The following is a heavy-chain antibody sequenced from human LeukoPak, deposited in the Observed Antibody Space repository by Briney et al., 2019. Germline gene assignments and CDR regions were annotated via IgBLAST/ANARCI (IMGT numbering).Heavy chain of an antibody. V-gene: IGHV4-59*01. D-gene: IGHD3-10*01. CDR1: GGSISSYY. J-gene: IGHJ4*02. CDR3: ARDYFGRPTSMVRGGQFDS. Sequence: PSETLSLTCTVSGGSISSYYWSWIRQPPGKGLEWIGYIYYSGSTNYNPSLKSRVTISVDTSKNQFSLKLSSVTAADTAVYYCARDYFGRPTSMVRGGQFDSWGQGTLVTVSS. CDR2: IYYSGST.